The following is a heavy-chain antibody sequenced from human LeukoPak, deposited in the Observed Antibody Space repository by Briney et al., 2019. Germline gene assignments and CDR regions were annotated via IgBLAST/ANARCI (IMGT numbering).Heavy chain of an antibody. Sequence: GGSLRLSCAASGFTFNNYEMHWVRQTAGKSLEWVSAVGIAADTFYAGSVKGRFSISRDNAESSLFLQMNSLRAGDTAVYYCAREGRMGTADAFDVWGQGTMVTVSS. J-gene: IGHJ3*01. D-gene: IGHD1-14*01. CDR1: GFTFNNYE. CDR2: VGIAADT. CDR3: AREGRMGTADAFDV. V-gene: IGHV3-13*01.